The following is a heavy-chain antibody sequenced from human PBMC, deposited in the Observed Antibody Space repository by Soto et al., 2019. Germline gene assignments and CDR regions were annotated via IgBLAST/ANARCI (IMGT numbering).Heavy chain of an antibody. Sequence: GGSLRLSCAASGFSFSNYWMHWVRQAPGKGLVWVSRISSDGIGTNYAASVKGRFTISRDNAKNTLYLQMNSLRAEDTAVYYCARELLGFDYWGQGALVTVSS. V-gene: IGHV3-74*01. CDR1: GFSFSNYW. CDR2: ISSDGIGT. D-gene: IGHD3-10*01. J-gene: IGHJ4*02. CDR3: ARELLGFDY.